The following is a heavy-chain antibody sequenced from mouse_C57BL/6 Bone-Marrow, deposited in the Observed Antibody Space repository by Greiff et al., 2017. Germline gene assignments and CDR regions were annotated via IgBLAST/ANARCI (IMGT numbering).Heavy chain of an antibody. Sequence: DVKLVESGGGLVKPGGSLKLSCAASGFTFSSYAMSWVRQTPEKRLEWVATISDGGSYTYYPDNVKGRFTISRDNAKNNLYLQMSHLKSEDTAMYYCAREEENGSRRFAYWGQGTLVTVSA. V-gene: IGHV5-4*01. CDR1: GFTFSSYA. D-gene: IGHD1-1*01. CDR3: AREEENGSRRFAY. CDR2: ISDGGSYT. J-gene: IGHJ3*01.